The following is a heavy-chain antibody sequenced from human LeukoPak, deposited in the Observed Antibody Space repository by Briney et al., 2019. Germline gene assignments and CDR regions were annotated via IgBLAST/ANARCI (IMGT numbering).Heavy chain of an antibody. D-gene: IGHD1-26*01. CDR3: ASVDWESYYLDS. Sequence: SETLSLTCTVSRGSISGGGFYWAWIRQHPGQGLEWIGYITHSGSTYYNPSLESRITIFRDTSKNQFSLSLTSLTAADTAVYSRASVDWESYYLDSWGQGSLVTVSS. CDR2: ITHSGST. V-gene: IGHV4-31*03. CDR1: RGSISGGGFY. J-gene: IGHJ4*02.